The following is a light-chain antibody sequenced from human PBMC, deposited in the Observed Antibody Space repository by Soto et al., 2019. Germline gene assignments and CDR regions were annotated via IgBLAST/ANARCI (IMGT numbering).Light chain of an antibody. CDR3: QRYGSSKT. CDR2: GAS. V-gene: IGKV3-20*01. J-gene: IGKJ1*01. CDR1: QSLNNNY. Sequence: EIVLTQSPGTLSLSPGERATLSCRASQSLNNNYLARYQQKPGQAPRLLIYGASSRATGIPDRFSGGGSGTNFPLSISSLEPEDVAVYYCQRYGSSKTFGQGTEVEIK.